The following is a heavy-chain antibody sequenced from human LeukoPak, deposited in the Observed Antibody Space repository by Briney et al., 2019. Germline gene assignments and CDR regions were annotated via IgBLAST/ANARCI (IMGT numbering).Heavy chain of an antibody. D-gene: IGHD6-19*01. V-gene: IGHV4-4*02. CDR1: GGSISSSNW. Sequence: SETLSLTCAVSGGSISSSNWWSWVRQPPGKGLEWIGETYHSGSTNYNPSLKSRVTISVDKSKNQFSLKLSSVTAADTAVYYCASGFGGSGWYSYWGQGTLVTVSS. J-gene: IGHJ4*02. CDR2: TYHSGST. CDR3: ASGFGGSGWYSY.